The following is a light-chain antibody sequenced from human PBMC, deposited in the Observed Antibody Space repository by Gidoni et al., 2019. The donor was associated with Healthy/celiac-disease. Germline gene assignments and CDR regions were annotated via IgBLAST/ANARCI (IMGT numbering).Light chain of an antibody. CDR1: SPNIGSNT. Sequence: QSVLTQPHSASGTPGQRVTITCSGSSPNIGSNTVNWYQQLPGTAPKLLIYSNNQRPSWVPDRFSGSKSGTSASLAISGLQSEDEADYYCAAWDDSLNAVVFGGWTKLTVL. CDR2: SNN. J-gene: IGLJ2*01. V-gene: IGLV1-44*01. CDR3: AAWDDSLNAVV.